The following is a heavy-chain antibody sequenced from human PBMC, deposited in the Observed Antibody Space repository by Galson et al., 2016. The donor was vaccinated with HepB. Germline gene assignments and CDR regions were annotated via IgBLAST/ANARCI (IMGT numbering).Heavy chain of an antibody. V-gene: IGHV3-7*03. CDR3: ANHRG. D-gene: IGHD1-14*01. CDR2: INQDGGEK. Sequence: SLRLSCAGSGFTFSRYGMTWVRQAPGKGLEWVANINQDGGEKYYVDSVKGRFTISRDNAKNSLYLQMNSLRAEDTAVFYCANHRGWGQGTLVTVSS. CDR1: GFTFSRYG. J-gene: IGHJ4*02.